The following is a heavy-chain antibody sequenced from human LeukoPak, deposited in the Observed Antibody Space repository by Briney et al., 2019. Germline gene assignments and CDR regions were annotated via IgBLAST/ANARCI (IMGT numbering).Heavy chain of an antibody. V-gene: IGHV3-30*18. CDR3: ANSYSGWLQSPYFDY. Sequence: GGSLRLSCAASGFTFSSYGMHWVRQAPGKGLEWVAVISYDGSNKYYADSVKGRFTISRDNSKNTLYLQMNSLRAEDTAVYYCANSYSGWLQSPYFDYWGQGTLVTVSS. CDR2: ISYDGSNK. CDR1: GFTFSSYG. D-gene: IGHD5-24*01. J-gene: IGHJ4*02.